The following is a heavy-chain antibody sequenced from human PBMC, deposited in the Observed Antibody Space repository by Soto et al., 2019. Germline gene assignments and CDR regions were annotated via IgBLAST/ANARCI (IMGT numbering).Heavy chain of an antibody. D-gene: IGHD4-17*01. CDR2: IYYSGST. Sequence: SETLSLTCTVSGGSISSYYWSWIRQPPGKGLEWIGYIYYSGSTNYNPSLKSRVTISVDTSKNQFSLKLSSVTAADTAVYYCARLGPKGPMTTVTYAPYYFDYWGQGTLVTVSS. CDR3: ARLGPKGPMTTVTYAPYYFDY. CDR1: GGSISSYY. V-gene: IGHV4-59*08. J-gene: IGHJ4*02.